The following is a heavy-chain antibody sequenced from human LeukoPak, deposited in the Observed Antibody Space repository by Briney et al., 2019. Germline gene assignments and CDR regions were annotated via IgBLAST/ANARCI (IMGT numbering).Heavy chain of an antibody. CDR1: GXSISSYY. CDR2: IYYSGST. D-gene: IGHD5-12*01. Sequence: SETLSLTCTVSGXSISSYYGSWIRQPPGKGLEWIGYIYYSGSTNYSPSLKSRVTISVDTSKNQFSLKLSSVTAADTAVYYCARQGYSAYEILDYWGQGTLVTVSS. J-gene: IGHJ4*02. V-gene: IGHV4-59*08. CDR3: ARQGYSAYEILDY.